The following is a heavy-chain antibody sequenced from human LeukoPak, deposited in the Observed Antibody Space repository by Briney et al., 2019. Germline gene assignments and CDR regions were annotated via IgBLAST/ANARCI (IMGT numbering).Heavy chain of an antibody. V-gene: IGHV1-69*06. D-gene: IGHD3-9*01. J-gene: IGHJ6*03. CDR1: GGTFSSYA. Sequence: SVTVSCKASGGTFSSYAISWVRQAPGQGLEWMGGINPIFGTANYAQKFQGRVTITADKSTSTAYMELSSLRSEDTAVYYCATCYDILTVYYSGYYYYYMDVWGKGTTVTVSS. CDR2: INPIFGTA. CDR3: ATCYDILTVYYSGYYYYYMDV.